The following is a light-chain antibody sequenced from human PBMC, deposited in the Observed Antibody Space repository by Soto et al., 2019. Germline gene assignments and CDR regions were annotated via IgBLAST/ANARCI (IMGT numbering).Light chain of an antibody. Sequence: QSVLTQPASVSGSPGQSITISCTGTNSDVGSYNLVSWYQQHPGKAPKVIIYEVSERPSGVSDRFSGSKSGNTASLMVSGLQAEDEADYFCSSYAGSSTQSYFFASGSKVTVL. CDR1: NSDVGSYNL. CDR2: EVS. J-gene: IGLJ1*01. CDR3: SSYAGSSTQSYF. V-gene: IGLV2-23*02.